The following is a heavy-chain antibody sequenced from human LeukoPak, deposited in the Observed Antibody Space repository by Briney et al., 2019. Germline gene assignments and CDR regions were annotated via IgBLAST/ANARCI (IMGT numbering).Heavy chain of an antibody. CDR1: GGSISSSYYY. CDR2: IYYSGST. Sequence: SETLSLTCTVSGGSISSSYYYWGWIRQPPGKGLEWIGSIYYSGSTYYNPSLKSRVTISVDTSKNQFSLKLRSVTAADTAVYYCANSANYGGNSGYFDYWGQGTLVTVSS. J-gene: IGHJ4*02. D-gene: IGHD4-23*01. CDR3: ANSANYGGNSGYFDY. V-gene: IGHV4-39*01.